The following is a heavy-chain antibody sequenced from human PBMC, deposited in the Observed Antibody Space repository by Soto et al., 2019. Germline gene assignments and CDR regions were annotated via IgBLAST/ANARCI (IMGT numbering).Heavy chain of an antibody. CDR3: ARLVAAVHYGMDV. D-gene: IGHD2-15*01. V-gene: IGHV6-1*01. J-gene: IGHJ6*02. CDR2: TYYRSKRYN. Sequence: QPFSLTCAISGDNVSSNDAALNWIRQSPSRGLEWLGRTYYRSKRYNDYALYLNTLISINSVTSKSRFSLQLSSVTPEDTAVYYCARLVAAVHYGMDVWGQGTTVTVSS. CDR1: GDNVSSNDAA.